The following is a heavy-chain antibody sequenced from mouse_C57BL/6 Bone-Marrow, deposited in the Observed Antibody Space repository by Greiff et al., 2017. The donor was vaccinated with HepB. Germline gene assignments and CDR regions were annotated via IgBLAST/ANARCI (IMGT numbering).Heavy chain of an antibody. CDR2: IDPANGNT. D-gene: IGHD2-4*01. CDR1: GFNIKNTY. V-gene: IGHV14-3*01. Sequence: VQLKQSVAELVRPGASVKLSCTASGFNIKNTYMHWVKQRPEQGLEWIGRIDPANGNTKYAPKFQGKATITADTSSNTAYLQLNSLTSEDTAIYYCALALTSTMITTTRYYYAMDYWGQGTSVTVSS. J-gene: IGHJ4*01. CDR3: ALALTSTMITTTRYYYAMDY.